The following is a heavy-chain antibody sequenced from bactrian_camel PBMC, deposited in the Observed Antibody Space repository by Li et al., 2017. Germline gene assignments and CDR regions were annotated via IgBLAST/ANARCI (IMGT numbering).Heavy chain of an antibody. V-gene: IGHV3-2*01. CDR2: IYPDRSNT. D-gene: IGHD5*01. J-gene: IGHJ4*01. CDR3: AQSSVGWPNY. Sequence: VQLVESGGGLVQPGGSLRLSCAASGTFSTYYISWVRQAPGKGLEWVSSIYPDRSNTVYADSVKGRFTISRDNAKNTVYLQMNSLKSEDTALYYCAQSSVGWPNYWGQGTQVTVS. CDR1: GTFSTYY.